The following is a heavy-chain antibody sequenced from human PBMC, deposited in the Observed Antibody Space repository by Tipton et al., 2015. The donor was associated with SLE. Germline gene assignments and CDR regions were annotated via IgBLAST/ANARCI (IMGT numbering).Heavy chain of an antibody. Sequence: SLRLSCAASGFTFSSYSMNWVRQAPGKGLEWVSSISSSSSYIYYADSVKGRFTISRDNAKNSLYLQMNSLRAEDTAVYYCARAGPGAVAGKEGWFDPWGQGTLVTVSS. V-gene: IGHV3-21*01. CDR1: GFTFSSYS. J-gene: IGHJ5*02. CDR2: ISSSSSYI. CDR3: ARAGPGAVAGKEGWFDP. D-gene: IGHD6-19*01.